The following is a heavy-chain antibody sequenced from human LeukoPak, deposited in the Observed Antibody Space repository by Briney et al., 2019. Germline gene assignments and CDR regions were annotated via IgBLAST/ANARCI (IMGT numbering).Heavy chain of an antibody. CDR3: ARVIVVVPAAIPRGYYYMGV. CDR1: GFTFSSYS. D-gene: IGHD2-2*01. CDR2: ISSSSSYI. V-gene: IGHV3-21*01. J-gene: IGHJ6*03. Sequence: PGGSLRLSCAASGFTFSSYSMNWVRQAPGKGLEWVSSISSSSSYIYYADSVKGRFTISRDNAKNSLYLQMNSLRAEDTAVYYCARVIVVVPAAIPRGYYYMGVWGKGTTVTVSS.